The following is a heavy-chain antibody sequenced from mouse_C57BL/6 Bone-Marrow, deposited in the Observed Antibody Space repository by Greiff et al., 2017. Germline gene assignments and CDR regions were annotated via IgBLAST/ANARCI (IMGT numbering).Heavy chain of an antibody. J-gene: IGHJ2*01. CDR2: ISSGGSYT. V-gene: IGHV5-6*02. D-gene: IGHD2-4*01. CDR1: GFTFSSYG. Sequence: EVNLVESGGDLVKPGGSLKLSCAASGFTFSSYGMSWVRQTPDKRLEWVATISSGGSYTYYPDSVKGRFTISRDNAKNTLYLQMSSLKSEDTAMYYCARRDYDYFDYWGQGTTLTVSS. CDR3: ARRDYDYFDY.